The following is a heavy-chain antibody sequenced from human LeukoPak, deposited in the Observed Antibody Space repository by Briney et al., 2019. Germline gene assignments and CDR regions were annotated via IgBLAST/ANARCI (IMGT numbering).Heavy chain of an antibody. D-gene: IGHD3-3*01. CDR1: GFTFSSYA. Sequence: PGGSLRLSCAASGFTFSSYAMSWVRQAPGKGLEWVSAISGSGGSTYYADSVKGRFTISRDNSKNTLYLQMNSLRAEDTAVYYCANSDFWSGYYPCVYDAFDIWGQGTMATVSS. V-gene: IGHV3-23*01. CDR3: ANSDFWSGYYPCVYDAFDI. J-gene: IGHJ3*02. CDR2: ISGSGGST.